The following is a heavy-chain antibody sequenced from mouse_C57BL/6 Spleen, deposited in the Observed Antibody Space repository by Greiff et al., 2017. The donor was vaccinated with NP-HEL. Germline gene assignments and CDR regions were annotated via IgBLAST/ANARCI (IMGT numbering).Heavy chain of an antibody. CDR1: GYAFSSSW. Sequence: VQLQQSGPELVKPGASVKISCKASGYAFSSSWMNWVKQRPGKGLEWIGRIYPGDGDTNYNGKFKGKATLTADKSSSTAYMQLSSLTSEDSAVYFCARPYYYYCSAPYAMDYWGQGTSVTVSS. V-gene: IGHV1-82*01. CDR3: ARPYYYYCSAPYAMDY. J-gene: IGHJ4*01. D-gene: IGHD1-1*01. CDR2: IYPGDGDT.